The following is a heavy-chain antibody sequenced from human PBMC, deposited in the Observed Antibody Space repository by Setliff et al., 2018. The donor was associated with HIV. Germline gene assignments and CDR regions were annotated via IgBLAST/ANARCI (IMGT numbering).Heavy chain of an antibody. CDR3: ARGEPTILVVPAAFFDY. V-gene: IGHV3-74*01. Sequence: PGGSLRLSCEASGFTFSGYWMHWVRQAPGKELVWVSRINSDGSSISYADSVKGRFTISRDNAKNTVYLQMSSLRAEDTAVYYCARGEPTILVVPAAFFDYWGQGTLVTVSS. CDR1: GFTFSGYW. CDR2: INSDGSSI. D-gene: IGHD2-2*01. J-gene: IGHJ4*02.